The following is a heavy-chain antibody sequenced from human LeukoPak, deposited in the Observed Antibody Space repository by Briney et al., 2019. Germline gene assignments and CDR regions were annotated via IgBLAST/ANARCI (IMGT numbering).Heavy chain of an antibody. CDR1: GFRLSSDY. J-gene: IGHJ2*01. CDR3: ARLKNWYFDL. CDR2: IYTGGTT. V-gene: IGHV3-66*01. Sequence: PGGSLRLSCAASGFRLSSDYMSWVRQAPGKGLEGVSVIYTGGTTYYMDSVKGRFTISRDDSNNTMYLQMNSLRVDDTAVYYCARLKNWYFDLWAVAPWSRSPQ. D-gene: IGHD3-16*01.